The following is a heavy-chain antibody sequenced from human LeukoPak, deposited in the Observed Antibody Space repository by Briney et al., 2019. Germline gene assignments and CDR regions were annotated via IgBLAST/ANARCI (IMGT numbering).Heavy chain of an antibody. D-gene: IGHD3-22*01. V-gene: IGHV3-30*02. Sequence: PGGSLRLSCAASGFTFSSYGMHWVRQAPGKGLEWVAFIRYDGSNKYYADSVKGRFTISRDNSKNTLYLQMNSLRAEDTAVYYCAKDLAYYDSSGYTHFDYWGQGTLVTVSS. CDR2: IRYDGSNK. CDR1: GFTFSSYG. CDR3: AKDLAYYDSSGYTHFDY. J-gene: IGHJ4*02.